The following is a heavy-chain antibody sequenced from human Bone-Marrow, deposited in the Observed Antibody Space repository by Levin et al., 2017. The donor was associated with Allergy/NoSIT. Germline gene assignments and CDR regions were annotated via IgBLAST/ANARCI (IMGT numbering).Heavy chain of an antibody. CDR3: AKTLRRFLEWLLEYYDYYGMDV. D-gene: IGHD3-3*01. Sequence: ASVKVSCAASGFTFSSYAMSWVRQAPGKGLEWVSAISGSGGSTYYADSVKGRFTISRDNSKNTLYLQMNSLRAEDTAVYYCAKTLRRFLEWLLEYYDYYGMDVWGQGTTVTVSS. J-gene: IGHJ6*02. CDR2: ISGSGGST. V-gene: IGHV3-23*01. CDR1: GFTFSSYA.